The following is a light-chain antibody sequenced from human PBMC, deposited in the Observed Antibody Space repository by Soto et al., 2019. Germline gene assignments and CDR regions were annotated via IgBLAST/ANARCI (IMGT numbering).Light chain of an antibody. CDR1: SSDVGGYNF. V-gene: IGLV2-14*03. CDR3: SSYTSTNTQL. Sequence: QSVLTQPASVSGSPGQSITISCTGTSSDVGGYNFVSWYQQHPGKAPKLMIYDVTNRPSGVSNRLSGSKSGNTASLTISGLQAEDEAHYYCSSYTSTNTQLFGGGTKLTVL. J-gene: IGLJ2*01. CDR2: DVT.